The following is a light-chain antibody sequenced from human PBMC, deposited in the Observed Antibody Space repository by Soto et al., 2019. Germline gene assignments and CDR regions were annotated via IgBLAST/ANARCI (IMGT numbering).Light chain of an antibody. Sequence: AIQLTQSPSSLSASVGDRVTITCRASQGISSALAWYQQKPGKAPKLLIYDASSLESGVPSRFSGSGSGTDFTLTISSLQPEDFATYYWQQFNNYLALTFGGGTKVDIK. J-gene: IGKJ4*01. CDR1: QGISSA. V-gene: IGKV1D-13*01. CDR2: DAS. CDR3: QQFNNYLALT.